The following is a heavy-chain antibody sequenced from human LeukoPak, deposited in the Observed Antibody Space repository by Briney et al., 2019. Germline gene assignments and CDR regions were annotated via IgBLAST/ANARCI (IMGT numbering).Heavy chain of an antibody. J-gene: IGHJ6*03. Sequence: GESLKISCKGSGYSFTSYWIGWVRQMPGKGLEWMGIIYPGDSDTRYSPSFQGQVTISADKSISTAYLQWSSLKASDTAMSYCARLLAARYYYYYMDVWGKGTTVTVSS. CDR2: IYPGDSDT. CDR1: GYSFTSYW. V-gene: IGHV5-51*01. CDR3: ARLLAARYYYYYMDV. D-gene: IGHD6-6*01.